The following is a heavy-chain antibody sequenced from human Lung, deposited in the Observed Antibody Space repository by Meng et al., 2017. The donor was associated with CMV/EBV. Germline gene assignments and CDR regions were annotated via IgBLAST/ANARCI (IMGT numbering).Heavy chain of an antibody. D-gene: IGHD3-22*01. V-gene: IGHV1-18*01. CDR3: ASKVERYYYDRSGYLN. Sequence: ASVKVSCKASGDTFTSYGFTWVRQAPGQGLEWVGWISAYNDNTNYAQRLQGRVSMTTDTTTSTAYMELRSLRSDDTAVYYRASKVERYYYDRSGYLNWGQGTLVIVSS. CDR1: GDTFTSYG. CDR2: ISAYNDNT. J-gene: IGHJ4*02.